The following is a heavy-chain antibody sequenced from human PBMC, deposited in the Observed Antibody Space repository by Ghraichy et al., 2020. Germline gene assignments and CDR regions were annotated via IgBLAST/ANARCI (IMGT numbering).Heavy chain of an antibody. V-gene: IGHV3-30*18. CDR1: GFIFSNYA. CDR2: ILHDGSNK. D-gene: IGHD3-22*01. CDR3: AKDYYDSSGYYWFDS. J-gene: IGHJ5*01. Sequence: GESLNISCAASGFIFSNYAMHWVRQAPGKGLEWVVVILHDGSNKYYADSVKGRFTISRDNSKNTLYLQMNSLRVEDTAVYYCAKDYYDSSGYYWFDSWGQGTLVTVSS.